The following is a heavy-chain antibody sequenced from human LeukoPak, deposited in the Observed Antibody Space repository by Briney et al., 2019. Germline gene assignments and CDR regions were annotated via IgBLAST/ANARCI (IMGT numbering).Heavy chain of an antibody. CDR2: IRYDGSNK. D-gene: IGHD3-10*01. Sequence: PGGSLRLSCAASGFTFSSYGMHWVRQAPGKGLEWVAFIRYDGSNKYYADSVKGRFTISRDNSKDTLYLQMNSLRAEDTAVYYCAKVGDGSGSYYPYYYYMDVWGKGTTVTISS. CDR1: GFTFSSYG. V-gene: IGHV3-30*02. J-gene: IGHJ6*03. CDR3: AKVGDGSGSYYPYYYYMDV.